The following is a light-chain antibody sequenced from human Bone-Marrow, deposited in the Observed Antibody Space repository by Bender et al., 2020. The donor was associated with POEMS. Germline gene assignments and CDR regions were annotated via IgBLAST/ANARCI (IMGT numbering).Light chain of an antibody. CDR3: RSRDDSGPSVF. CDR1: ALPNQY. Sequence: SYELTQPPSVSVSPGQTARITCSGDALPNQYAHWYQQKPGQAPLLVTFKDTERPSGIPERFSGSTSGTTATLTISGVQAEDEAVYFCRSRDDSGPSVFFGGGTRLTVL. V-gene: IGLV3-25*03. J-gene: IGLJ2*01. CDR2: KDT.